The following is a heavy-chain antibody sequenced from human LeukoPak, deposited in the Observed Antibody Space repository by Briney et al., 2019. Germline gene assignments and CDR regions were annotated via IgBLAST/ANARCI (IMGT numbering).Heavy chain of an antibody. CDR2: INSDGSST. V-gene: IGHV3-74*01. CDR3: ARSIQKQLLTPRYWFDP. CDR1: GFTFSSYW. Sequence: PGGSLRLSCAASGFTFSSYWMHWVRQAPGKGLVWVSRINSDGSSTSYADSVKGRFTISRDNAKNTLYLQMNSLRAEDTAVYYCARSIQKQLLTPRYWFDPWGQGTLVTVSS. D-gene: IGHD2-21*01. J-gene: IGHJ5*02.